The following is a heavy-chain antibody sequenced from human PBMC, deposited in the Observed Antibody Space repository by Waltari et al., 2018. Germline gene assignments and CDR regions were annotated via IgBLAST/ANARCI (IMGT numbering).Heavy chain of an antibody. Sequence: EEQLLESGGGLVQPGGSLRLSCAASGFTFSSYAMSWVRQAPGKGLEWVSVIYSGGSTYYADSVKGRFTISRDNSKNTLYLQMNSLRAEDTAVYYCASGAFDIWGQGTMVTVSS. CDR1: GFTFSSYA. J-gene: IGHJ3*02. CDR2: IYSGGST. CDR3: ASGAFDI. V-gene: IGHV3-23*03.